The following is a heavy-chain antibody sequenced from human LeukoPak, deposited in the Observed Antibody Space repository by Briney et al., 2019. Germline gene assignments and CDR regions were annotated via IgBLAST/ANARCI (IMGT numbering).Heavy chain of an antibody. V-gene: IGHV3-7*01. CDR1: GFRFTTYW. Sequence: PGGSLRLSCAASGFRFTTYWMTWVRQAPGKGLEWVANIKEDGSDKHYVDSVKGRFTISRDNAKNSLYLQMNSLRAEDTAVYYCAGGSGFLIQYWDQGTLVTVSS. D-gene: IGHD3-3*01. J-gene: IGHJ4*02. CDR2: IKEDGSDK. CDR3: AGGSGFLIQY.